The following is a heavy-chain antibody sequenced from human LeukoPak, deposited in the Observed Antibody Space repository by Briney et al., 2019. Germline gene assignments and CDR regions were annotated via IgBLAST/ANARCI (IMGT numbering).Heavy chain of an antibody. Sequence: RGASVKVSCKASGGTFSSYAISWVRQAPGQGLEWMGGIIPICGTANYAQKFQGRVTITADESTSTAYMELSSLRYEDTAVYYCARDESGGNWNYNYWGQGTLVTVSS. CDR1: GGTFSSYA. D-gene: IGHD1-7*01. CDR2: IIPICGTA. V-gene: IGHV1-69*01. J-gene: IGHJ4*02. CDR3: ARDESGGNWNYNY.